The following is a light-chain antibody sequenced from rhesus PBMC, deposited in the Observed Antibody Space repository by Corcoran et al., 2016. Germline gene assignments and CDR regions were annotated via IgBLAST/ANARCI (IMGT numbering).Light chain of an antibody. J-gene: IGKJ3*01. Sequence: DIQMTQSPSSLSASVGDKVTITCRASQGISSWLAWYQQKPGRTPNLLIYKASSLQSGGPSRFSGSGSGTDFTLTISSLQPEDFATYYCLRYNSYPFTFGPGTKVEIK. V-gene: IGKV1-21*01. CDR3: LRYNSYPFT. CDR2: KAS. CDR1: QGISSW.